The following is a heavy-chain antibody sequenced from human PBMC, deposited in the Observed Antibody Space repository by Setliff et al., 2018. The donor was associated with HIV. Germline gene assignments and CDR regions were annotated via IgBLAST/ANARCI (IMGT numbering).Heavy chain of an antibody. CDR3: ADPPAGL. CDR2: IHHSGDT. J-gene: IGHJ4*02. V-gene: IGHV4-4*02. CDR1: GGSIGGTHY. D-gene: IGHD2-21*02. Sequence: PSETLSLTCAVSGGSIGGTHYWHWVRQPPGRGLEWIGDIHHSGDTNYNPSLKSRVTLSIDNFNNQFSLKLTSATAADTAIYYCADPPAGLWGQGILVTVSS.